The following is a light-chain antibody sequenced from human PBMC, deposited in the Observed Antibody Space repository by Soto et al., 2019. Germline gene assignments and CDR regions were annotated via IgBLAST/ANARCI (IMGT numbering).Light chain of an antibody. CDR1: QTISSW. J-gene: IGKJ5*01. CDR2: AAS. CDR3: LQYKNSPIT. Sequence: DIQMTQSPSTLSGSVGDRVTITCRASQTISSWLAWYQQKPGKAPKRLIFAASSLQSGVPSRFSGSGSGTDFTLTISSLQPEDFATYYCLQYKNSPITFGQGTRLEIK. V-gene: IGKV1-5*01.